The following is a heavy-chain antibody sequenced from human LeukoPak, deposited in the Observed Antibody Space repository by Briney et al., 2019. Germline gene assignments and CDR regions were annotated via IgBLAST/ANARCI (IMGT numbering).Heavy chain of an antibody. CDR2: IYSGGST. J-gene: IGHJ3*02. D-gene: IGHD3-9*01. CDR3: ARGGADYDILTGYLRGAFDI. CDR1: GFTVSSNY. V-gene: IGHV3-53*01. Sequence: PGGSLRLSCAASGFTVSSNYMSWVRQAPGKGLEWVSVIYSGGSTYYADSVKGRFTISRDNAKNSLYLQMNSLRAEDTAVYYCARGGADYDILTGYLRGAFDIWGQGTMVTVSS.